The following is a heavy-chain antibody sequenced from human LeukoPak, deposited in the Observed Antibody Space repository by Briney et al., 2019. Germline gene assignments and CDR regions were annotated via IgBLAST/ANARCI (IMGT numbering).Heavy chain of an antibody. J-gene: IGHJ4*02. V-gene: IGHV3-30*02. Sequence: GGSLRLSYAASGFTFSSYGMHWVRQAPGKGLEWVAFIRYDGSNKYYADSVKGRFTISRDNSKNTLYLQMNSLRAEDTAVYYCARGRGYSYGFDYWGQGTLVTVSS. CDR1: GFTFSSYG. CDR3: ARGRGYSYGFDY. CDR2: IRYDGSNK. D-gene: IGHD5-18*01.